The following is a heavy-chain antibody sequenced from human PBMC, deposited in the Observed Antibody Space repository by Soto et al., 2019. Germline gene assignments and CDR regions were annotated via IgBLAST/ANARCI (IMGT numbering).Heavy chain of an antibody. V-gene: IGHV3-30-3*01. CDR2: ISYDGSNK. D-gene: IGHD6-19*01. J-gene: IGHJ4*03. CDR3: ARAASSGWYHERLDC. CDR1: GFTFSSYA. Sequence: GGSLRLSCAASGFTFSSYAMHWVRQAPGKGLEWVAVISYDGSNKYYADSVKGRFTISRDTSNNTLYLQMNSLKAEATAVYYCARAASSGWYHERLDCWGQETLVTISS.